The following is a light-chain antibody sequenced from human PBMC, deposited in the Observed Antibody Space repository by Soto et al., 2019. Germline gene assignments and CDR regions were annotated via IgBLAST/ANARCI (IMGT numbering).Light chain of an antibody. V-gene: IGKV1-5*03. Sequence: DIQMTHSPSTLSASVLDIVTITCRASQDIRSNLGWYQQKPGKAPKLLIYKASTLKSGVPSRFSGSGSGTEFTLTISSLQPDDFATYYCQHYNSYSEEFGRGTKVDIK. CDR3: QHYNSYSEE. CDR2: KAS. J-gene: IGKJ1*01. CDR1: QDIRSN.